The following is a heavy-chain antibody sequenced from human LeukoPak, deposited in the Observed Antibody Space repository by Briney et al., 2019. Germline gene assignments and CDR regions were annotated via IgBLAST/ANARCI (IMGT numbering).Heavy chain of an antibody. CDR2: IYPSDSET. V-gene: IGHV5-51*01. CDR3: LRRGGLRGGAFDI. CDR1: GYTFTTSR. J-gene: IGHJ3*02. Sequence: GESLTISCKGSGYTFTTSRIGWVRQMPGKGLEWMGIIYPSDSETRYSPSFQGQVTISADKSISTAYLQWSSLKASDTAMYYCLRRGGLRGGAFDIWGQGTMVTVSS. D-gene: IGHD2-15*01.